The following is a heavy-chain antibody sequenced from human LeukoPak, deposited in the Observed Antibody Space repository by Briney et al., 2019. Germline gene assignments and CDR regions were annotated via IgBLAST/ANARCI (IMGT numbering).Heavy chain of an antibody. CDR3: ARVSSLAVAGFFDY. CDR2: IKQDGGEK. Sequence: LGGSLRLSCAASGFTFSSYWMNWVRQAPGKGLEWVANIKQDGGEKDYVDSVKGRFTISRDNAKNSLYLQMNSLRAEDTAVYFCARVSSLAVAGFFDYWGQGILVTVSS. CDR1: GFTFSSYW. V-gene: IGHV3-7*01. D-gene: IGHD6-19*01. J-gene: IGHJ4*02.